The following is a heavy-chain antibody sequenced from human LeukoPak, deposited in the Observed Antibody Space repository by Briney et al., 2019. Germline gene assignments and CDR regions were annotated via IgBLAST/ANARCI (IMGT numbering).Heavy chain of an antibody. V-gene: IGHV3-48*04. CDR2: ISSSSKTI. CDR3: ARIDSSSWSTFYYYGMDV. D-gene: IGHD6-13*01. Sequence: PGGSLRLSCAASGFTFRSYGMNWVRQAPGKGLEWVSYISSSSKTIYYADSVKGRFTISRDNAKNSLSLQMNSLRAEDTALYYCARIDSSSWSTFYYYGMDVWGQGTTVTVSS. J-gene: IGHJ6*02. CDR1: GFTFRSYG.